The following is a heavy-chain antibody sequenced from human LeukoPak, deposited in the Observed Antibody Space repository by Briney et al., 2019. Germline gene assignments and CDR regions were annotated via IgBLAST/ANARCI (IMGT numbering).Heavy chain of an antibody. CDR2: INHSGST. J-gene: IGHJ4*02. V-gene: IGHV4-34*01. D-gene: IGHD6-13*01. Sequence: SETLSLTCAVYGGSFSGYYWSWIRQPPGKGLEWIGEINHSGSTNYNPSLKSRVTISVDTSKNQFSLKLSSVTAADTAVYYCARDNIGDSSSWFDWGQGTLVTVSS. CDR1: GGSFSGYY. CDR3: ARDNIGDSSSWFD.